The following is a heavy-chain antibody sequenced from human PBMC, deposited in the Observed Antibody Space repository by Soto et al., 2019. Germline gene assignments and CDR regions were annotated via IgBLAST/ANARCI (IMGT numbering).Heavy chain of an antibody. J-gene: IGHJ4*02. CDR1: GFTFSDYL. Sequence: PGGSLRLSCAAAGFTFSDYLMNWVRQAPGKGLEWVASIKYDGAEKTYVDSVKGRFTISRDNPKNSVYLQMASLRAEDTAVYYCARDGVAPGLYFDHWGQGTPVTVSS. V-gene: IGHV3-7*05. CDR2: IKYDGAEK. D-gene: IGHD3-10*01. CDR3: ARDGVAPGLYFDH.